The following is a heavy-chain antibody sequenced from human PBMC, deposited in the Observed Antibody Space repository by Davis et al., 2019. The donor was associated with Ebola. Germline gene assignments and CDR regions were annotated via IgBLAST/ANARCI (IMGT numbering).Heavy chain of an antibody. V-gene: IGHV1-46*01. Sequence: ASVKVSCNASGYTFTGYYMHWVRHAPRQGLEWMGIINPSGGSTSYAQKFQGRVTMTRDTSTSTVYMELSSLRSEDTAVYYCARDLTMIVVRGSFDYWGQGTLVTVSS. D-gene: IGHD3-22*01. CDR2: INPSGGST. CDR3: ARDLTMIVVRGSFDY. J-gene: IGHJ4*02. CDR1: GYTFTGYY.